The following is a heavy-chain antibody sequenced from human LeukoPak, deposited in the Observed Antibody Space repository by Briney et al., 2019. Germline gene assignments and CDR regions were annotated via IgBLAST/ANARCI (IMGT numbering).Heavy chain of an antibody. D-gene: IGHD3-3*01. CDR1: GGPINGYY. CDR3: ASSAYYKYYFDS. CDR2: IYYTGST. V-gene: IGHV4-59*01. J-gene: IGHJ4*02. Sequence: SETLSLTCTVSGGPINGYYWSWIRQPPGKGLEWIGYIYYTGSTNYNPSLKSRVTISVDTSKKHVSLKPTSVTAADTAVYYCASSAYYKYYFDSWGQGTLVTVSS.